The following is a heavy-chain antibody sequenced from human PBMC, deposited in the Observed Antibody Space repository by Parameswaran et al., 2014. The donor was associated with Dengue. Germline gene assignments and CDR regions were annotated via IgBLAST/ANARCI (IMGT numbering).Heavy chain of an antibody. V-gene: IGHV3-66*01. Sequence: VRQMPGKGLEWVSVIYSGGSTYYADSVKGRFTISRDNSKNTLYLQMNSLRAEDTAVYYCAREQPGAVTPSFDYWGQGTLVTVSS. CDR2: IYSGGST. CDR3: AREQPGAVTPSFDY. D-gene: IGHD4-17*01. J-gene: IGHJ4*02.